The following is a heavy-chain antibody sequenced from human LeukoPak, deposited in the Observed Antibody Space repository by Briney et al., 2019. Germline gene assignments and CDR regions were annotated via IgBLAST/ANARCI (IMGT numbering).Heavy chain of an antibody. D-gene: IGHD3-3*01. CDR3: ARDYSQTPYYDFWSGYYFGEYGMDV. V-gene: IGHV1-2*02. Sequence: ASVKVSCKASGYTFTGYYMRWVRQAPGQGLEWMGWINPNSGGTNYAQKFQGRVTMTRDTSISTAYMELSRLRSDDTAVYYCARDYSQTPYYDFWSGYYFGEYGMDVWGQGTTVTVSS. J-gene: IGHJ6*02. CDR2: INPNSGGT. CDR1: GYTFTGYY.